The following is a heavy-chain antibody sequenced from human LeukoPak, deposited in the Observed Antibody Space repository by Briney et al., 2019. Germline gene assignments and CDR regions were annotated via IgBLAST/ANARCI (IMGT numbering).Heavy chain of an antibody. CDR3: ARGDSSGYLEY. D-gene: IGHD3-22*01. CDR1: GVSITTYF. Sequence: SETLSLTCTVSGVSITTYFWSWLRRPAGRGLEWIGRVYTSGSASYNPSLNSRVSMSIDTSKNQFSLNLSSVTVADTAIYYCARGDSSGYLEYWGQGTLVTVSS. J-gene: IGHJ4*02. CDR2: VYTSGSA. V-gene: IGHV4-4*07.